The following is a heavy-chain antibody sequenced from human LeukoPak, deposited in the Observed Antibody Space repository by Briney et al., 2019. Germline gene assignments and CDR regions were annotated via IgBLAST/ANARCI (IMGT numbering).Heavy chain of an antibody. CDR2: INPNRGDT. CDR1: VYTFTGYY. CDR3: ARAYPTYYYDSSGYYFDY. D-gene: IGHD3-22*01. Sequence: SSVNVSCKASVYTFTGYYMHWVRQAPGQGLEWMGWINPNRGDTNYVQKFQGRVTMTRGTSISTAYMELSRLRSDDTAVYYCARAYPTYYYDSSGYYFDYWGQGTLVTVSS. V-gene: IGHV1-2*02. J-gene: IGHJ4*02.